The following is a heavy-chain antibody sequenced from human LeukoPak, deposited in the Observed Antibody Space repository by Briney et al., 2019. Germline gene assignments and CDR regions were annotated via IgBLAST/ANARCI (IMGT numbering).Heavy chain of an antibody. J-gene: IGHJ5*02. CDR2: IYYSGHT. V-gene: IGHV4-39*07. CDR1: SYSISSGSYY. D-gene: IGHD2-15*01. CDR3: ARTHVVTATVDL. Sequence: SETLSLTCTVSSYSISSGSYYWGWIRQPPGKGLEWIGNIYYSGHTYSNSSPKSRVIISVDTSKNQFSLKLSSVTAADTAVYFCARTHVVTATVDLWGQGTLVTVSP.